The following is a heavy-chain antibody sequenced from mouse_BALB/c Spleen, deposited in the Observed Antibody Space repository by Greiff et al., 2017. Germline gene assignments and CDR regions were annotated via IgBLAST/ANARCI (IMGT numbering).Heavy chain of an antibody. D-gene: IGHD1-1*02. CDR1: GFTIKDTY. J-gene: IGHJ2*01. CDR2: IDPANGNT. V-gene: IGHV14-3*02. CDR3: ASGSYGGDFDY. Sequence: VQLQQSGAELVKPGASVKLSCTASGFTIKDTYMHWVKQRPEQGLEWIGRIDPANGNTKYDPKFQGKATITADTSSNTAYLQLSSLTSEDTAVYYCASGSYGGDFDYWGQGTTLTVSS.